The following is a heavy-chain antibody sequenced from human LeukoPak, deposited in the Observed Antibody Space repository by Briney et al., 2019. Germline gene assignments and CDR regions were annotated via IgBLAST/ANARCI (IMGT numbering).Heavy chain of an antibody. CDR2: IKNKTNGGTT. J-gene: IGHJ4*02. V-gene: IGHV3-15*01. CDR1: GFIFSSAW. CDR3: AKDYPLDY. Sequence: GGSLRLSCAASGFIFSSAWMTWVRQAPGKGLEWVGHIKNKTNGGTTDYAAPVKGRFIISRDDSNNTVYLQMNTLRAEDTAVYYCAKDYPLDYWGQGDLVTVSS.